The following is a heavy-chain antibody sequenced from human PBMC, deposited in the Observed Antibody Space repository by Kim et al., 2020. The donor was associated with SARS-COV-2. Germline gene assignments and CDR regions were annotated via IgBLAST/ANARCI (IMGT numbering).Heavy chain of an antibody. CDR3: AKGRSDNIAAAFNY. CDR1: GFTFSTYA. D-gene: IGHD6-13*01. J-gene: IGHJ4*02. CDR2: VSGSGGST. Sequence: GGSLRLSCAASGFTFSTYAMSWVRQAPGKGLEWVSSVSGSGGSTYHADSAKGRFTISRDNSKNTLYLQMNSLRAEDTAVYYCAKGRSDNIAAAFNYWGQGTPVTVSS. V-gene: IGHV3-23*01.